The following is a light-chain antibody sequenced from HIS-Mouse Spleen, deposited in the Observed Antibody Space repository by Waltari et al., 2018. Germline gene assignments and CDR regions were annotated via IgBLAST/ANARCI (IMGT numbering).Light chain of an antibody. CDR1: SGHSSYA. J-gene: IGLJ2*01. CDR2: SNSDGSH. V-gene: IGLV4-69*01. CDR3: QTWGPVV. Sequence: QLVLTQSPSASASLGASVKLTCTLSSGHSSYAIAWHQQQPEKGPRYWMKSNSDGSHSKGDGIPDRFSGSSSGAERYLTISSLQSEDEADYYCQTWGPVVFGGGTKLTVL.